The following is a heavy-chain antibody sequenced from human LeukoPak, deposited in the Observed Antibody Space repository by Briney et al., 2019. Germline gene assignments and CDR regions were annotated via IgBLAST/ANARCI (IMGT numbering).Heavy chain of an antibody. Sequence: SDTLSLTCAVSGYSISRSNWWGWIRQPPGKGLEWIGYIYYSGSTYYNPSLKSRVTMSVDTSKNQFSLKLSSVTAVDTAAYYCARNLALDVWGQGTTVTVSS. D-gene: IGHD3-16*01. CDR1: GYSISRSNW. J-gene: IGHJ6*02. CDR3: ARNLALDV. CDR2: IYYSGST. V-gene: IGHV4-28*01.